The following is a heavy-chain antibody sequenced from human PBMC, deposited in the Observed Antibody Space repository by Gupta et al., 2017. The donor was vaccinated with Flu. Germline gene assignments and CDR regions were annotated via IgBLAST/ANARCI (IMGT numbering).Heavy chain of an antibody. CDR3: AREGGDAILRY. Sequence: QVQLQQWGAGLLKPSETLSLTCAVYGGSFSGYYWSWIRQPPGKGLEWIGEINHSGSTNYNPSLKSRVTISVDTSKNQFSLKLSSVTAADTAVYYWAREGGDAILRYWGQGTLVTVSS. D-gene: IGHD2-8*01. CDR2: INHSGST. J-gene: IGHJ4*02. CDR1: GGSFSGYY. V-gene: IGHV4-34*01.